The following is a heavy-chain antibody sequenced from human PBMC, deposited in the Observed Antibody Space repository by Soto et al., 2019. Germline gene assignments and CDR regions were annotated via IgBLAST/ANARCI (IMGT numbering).Heavy chain of an antibody. CDR3: ARSPGGNPGMDA. J-gene: IGHJ6*02. Sequence: PSQTLSLTCAISGDSVSSNSAAWNWIRQSPSRGLEWLGRTFYRSQWYNDYALFVEGRITINPDTSKNQFSLQLNSVTPEDTAVYYCARSPGGNPGMDAWRQATTVTVSS. D-gene: IGHD1-1*01. V-gene: IGHV6-1*01. CDR1: GDSVSSNSAA. CDR2: TFYRSQWYN.